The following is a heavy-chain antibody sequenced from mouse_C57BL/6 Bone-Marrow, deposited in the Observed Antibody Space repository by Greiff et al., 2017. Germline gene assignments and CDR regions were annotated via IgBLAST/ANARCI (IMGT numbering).Heavy chain of an antibody. D-gene: IGHD1-1*01. CDR1: GFNIKNTY. Sequence: EVQLQQSVAELVRPGASVKLSCTASGFNIKNTYMHWVKQRPEQGLEWIGRIDPANGNTKYAPKFQGKATITADTSSNTAYLQLSSLTSEDTAIYYGARSIYYDGSSYLYYAMDYWGQGTSVTVSS. V-gene: IGHV14-3*01. J-gene: IGHJ4*01. CDR3: ARSIYYDGSSYLYYAMDY. CDR2: IDPANGNT.